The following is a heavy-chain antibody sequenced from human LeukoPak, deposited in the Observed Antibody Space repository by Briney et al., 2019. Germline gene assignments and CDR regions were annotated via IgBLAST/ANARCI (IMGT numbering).Heavy chain of an antibody. V-gene: IGHV3-23*01. J-gene: IGHJ4*02. D-gene: IGHD5-18*01. CDR3: AKDLSPGGYSYGFGGVAVHY. CDR2: ISGSGGST. Sequence: PGGSLRLSCAASGFTFSSYAMSWVRQAPGKGLEWVSAISGSGGSTYYADSVKGRFTISRDNSKNTLCLQMNSLRAEDTAVYYCAKDLSPGGYSYGFGGVAVHYWGQGTLVTVSS. CDR1: GFTFSSYA.